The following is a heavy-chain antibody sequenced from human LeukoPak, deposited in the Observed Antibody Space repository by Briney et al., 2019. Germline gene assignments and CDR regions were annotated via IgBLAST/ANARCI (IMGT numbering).Heavy chain of an antibody. Sequence: ASVKVSCKVSGYTLTELSMHWVRQAPGKGLEWMGGFDPEDGETIYAQKLQGRVTMTTDTSTSTAYMELRSLRSDDTAVYYCATSEYSWGIMYYWGQGTLVTVSS. CDR2: FDPEDGET. D-gene: IGHD5-18*01. CDR1: GYTLTELS. J-gene: IGHJ4*02. V-gene: IGHV1-24*01. CDR3: ATSEYSWGIMYY.